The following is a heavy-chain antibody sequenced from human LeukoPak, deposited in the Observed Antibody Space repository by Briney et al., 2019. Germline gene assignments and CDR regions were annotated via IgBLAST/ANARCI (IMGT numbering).Heavy chain of an antibody. Sequence: GGSLRLSCSASGFTFSSYWMNWVRQAPGKGLVWVANIKQDGSDKYYVDSVKGRFTISRDNAKNSLYLQMNSLRAEDTAVYYCARGYKFFDYWGQGTLVTVSS. V-gene: IGHV3-7*04. CDR2: IKQDGSDK. D-gene: IGHD3-10*01. CDR3: ARGYKFFDY. CDR1: GFTFSSYW. J-gene: IGHJ4*02.